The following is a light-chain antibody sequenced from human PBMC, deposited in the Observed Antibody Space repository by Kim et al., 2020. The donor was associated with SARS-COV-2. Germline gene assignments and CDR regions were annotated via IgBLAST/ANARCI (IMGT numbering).Light chain of an antibody. CDR3: QQYNVYSRT. Sequence: DIQMTQSPSTLSASVGDRVTITCRASQSISSFLAWYQQKPGKAPTLLISRASTLERGVPSRFSGSGSGTEFTLTINSLQADDFATYFCQQYNVYSRTFGQGTKV. J-gene: IGKJ1*01. CDR2: RAS. CDR1: QSISSF. V-gene: IGKV1-5*03.